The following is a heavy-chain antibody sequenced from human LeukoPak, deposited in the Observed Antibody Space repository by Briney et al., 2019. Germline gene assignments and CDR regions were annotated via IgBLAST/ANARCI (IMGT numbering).Heavy chain of an antibody. J-gene: IGHJ4*02. D-gene: IGHD5-12*01. V-gene: IGHV1-2*02. CDR1: GYTFTDHY. CDR3: ARDLATIDGIAWYYFEN. CDR2: INPNTGGT. Sequence: ASVKVSCKASGYTFTDHYIHWVGQAPGQGFEWMGWINPNTGGTDYAQKFQDRIAISTYTSISTVYMELSRLKSDDTALYYCARDLATIDGIAWYYFENWGQGTLVTVS.